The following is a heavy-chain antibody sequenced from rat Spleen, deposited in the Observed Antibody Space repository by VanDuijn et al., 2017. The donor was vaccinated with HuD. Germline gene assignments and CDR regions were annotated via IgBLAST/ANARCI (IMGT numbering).Heavy chain of an antibody. CDR1: GFTFNNYW. CDR2: ITNTGGST. CDR3: TRDPGNYYDGLFEY. D-gene: IGHD1-12*02. J-gene: IGHJ2*01. Sequence: EVQLVESGGGLVQPGRSLKLSCVASGFTFNNYWMTWIRQAPGKGLEWVASITNTGGSTYYPDSVKGRFTIARDNAKSTLYLQMNSLRSEDTATDYCTRDPGNYYDGLFEYWGQGVMVTVSS. V-gene: IGHV5-31*01.